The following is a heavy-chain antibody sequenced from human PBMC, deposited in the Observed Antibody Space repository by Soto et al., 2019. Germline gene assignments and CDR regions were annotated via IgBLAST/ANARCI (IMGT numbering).Heavy chain of an antibody. V-gene: IGHV3-49*03. CDR1: GFTFGDYA. D-gene: IGHD2-2*01. CDR2: IRSKAYGETK. J-gene: IGHJ6*02. CDR3: TRYTSTSRYSYFGMDV. Sequence: PGGSLRLCCTGSGFTFGDYAISWSRQAPGKGLEWVGVIRSKAYGETKDYAASVKGRFTILRDDSKSIAHLQMNSLQSEDTGVYYCTRYTSTSRYSYFGMDVWGHGTTVTVSS.